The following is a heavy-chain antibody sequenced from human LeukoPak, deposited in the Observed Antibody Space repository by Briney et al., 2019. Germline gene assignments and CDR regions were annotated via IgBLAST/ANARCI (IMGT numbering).Heavy chain of an antibody. CDR1: GFTFSSYA. D-gene: IGHD6-13*01. V-gene: IGHV3-23*01. CDR2: ISGSGGST. J-gene: IGHJ6*03. Sequence: QPGGSLRLSCAASGFTFSSYAMSWVRQAPGKGLEWVSAISGSGGSTYYADSVKRRFTISRDNSKNTLYLQMDSLRAEDTAIYYCAKTYSSSRAHYYYYYYVDVWGKGTTVTISS. CDR3: AKTYSSSRAHYYYYYYVDV.